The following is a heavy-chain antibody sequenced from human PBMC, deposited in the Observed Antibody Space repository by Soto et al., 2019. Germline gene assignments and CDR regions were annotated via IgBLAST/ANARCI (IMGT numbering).Heavy chain of an antibody. D-gene: IGHD3-10*01. CDR2: ISGSGGST. J-gene: IGHJ4*02. CDR1: GFTFSNYA. Sequence: EVQLLESGGGLVQPGGSLRLSCAASGFTFSNYAMSWVRQAPGKGLEWVSAISGSGGSTYYADSVKGRFTISRDNSKNTLYLQMNSLRAEDTAVYYCAKGSTSGSYVRYFDYWGQGTLVTVSS. CDR3: AKGSTSGSYVRYFDY. V-gene: IGHV3-23*01.